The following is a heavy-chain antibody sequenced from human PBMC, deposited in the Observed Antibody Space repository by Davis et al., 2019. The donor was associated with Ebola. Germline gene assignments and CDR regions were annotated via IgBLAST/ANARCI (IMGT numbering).Heavy chain of an antibody. CDR3: ARAQFPTTSDH. D-gene: IGHD1-1*01. V-gene: IGHV1-18*01. Sequence: AASVKVSCKASGYTFTSYGISWVRQAPGQGLEWMGWISAYNGNTNYAQKLQGRVTMTTDPSTSTAYLEVGSLRSDDTAVYYCARAQFPTTSDHWGQGTLVTVSS. J-gene: IGHJ4*02. CDR1: GYTFTSYG. CDR2: ISAYNGNT.